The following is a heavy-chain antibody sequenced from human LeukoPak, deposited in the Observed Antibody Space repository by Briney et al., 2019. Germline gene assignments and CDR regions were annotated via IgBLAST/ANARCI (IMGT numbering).Heavy chain of an antibody. CDR3: ARRGLVAGIYDLVYGFDI. CDR1: GYTFTNFY. CDR2: INPSGGST. Sequence: ASVKVSCKASGYTFTNFYVHWVRQAPGQGLEWMGMINPSGGSTSYAQSFRGRVTMTRDTSTTTVYMELSGLRSEDTAIYYCARRGLVAGIYDLVYGFDIWGQGTMVTVSS. V-gene: IGHV1-46*01. D-gene: IGHD3/OR15-3a*01. J-gene: IGHJ3*02.